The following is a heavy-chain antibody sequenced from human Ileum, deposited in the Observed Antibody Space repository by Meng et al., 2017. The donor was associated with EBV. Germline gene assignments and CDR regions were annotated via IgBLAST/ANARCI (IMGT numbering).Heavy chain of an antibody. V-gene: IGHV4-59*08. CDR1: GGSISSYY. CDR3: ARGGWSLDY. D-gene: IGHD2-15*01. J-gene: IGHJ4*02. Sequence: QVQLQESGPGLVKPSETLSLTCTVSGGSISSYYWSWIRQPPGKGLEWIGYIYYSGSTNYNPSLKSRVTISVDTSKNQFSLNLSSVTAADTAVYYCARGGWSLDYWGQGTLVTGSS. CDR2: IYYSGST.